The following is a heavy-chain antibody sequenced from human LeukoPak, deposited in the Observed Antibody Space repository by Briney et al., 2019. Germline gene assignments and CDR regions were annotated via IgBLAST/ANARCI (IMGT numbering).Heavy chain of an antibody. J-gene: IGHJ5*02. D-gene: IGHD7-27*01. CDR1: GFTFSSYW. Sequence: PGGSLRLSCAASGFTFSSYWMSWVRQPPGKGLEWIGEINHRGSTNYNPSLKSRVTISVDTSKNQFSLKLSSVTAADTAVYYCARSHWGPFGSRIANWFDPWGQGTLVTVSS. CDR3: ARSHWGPFGSRIANWFDP. CDR2: INHRGST. V-gene: IGHV4-34*01.